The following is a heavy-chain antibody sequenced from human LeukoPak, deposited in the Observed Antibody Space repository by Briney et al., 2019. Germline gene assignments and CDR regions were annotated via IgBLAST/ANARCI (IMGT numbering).Heavy chain of an antibody. Sequence: SETLSLTRTVPGGSISSYYWSWIRQPPGKGLWWIGHISYSGSTNYNPSLKSRVTISVGTSKNQFSLKLSSATAADTAVYYCAKYVWGSYPTFEDYWGQGTLVTVSS. V-gene: IGHV4-59*01. D-gene: IGHD3-16*02. CDR1: GGSISSYY. CDR3: AKYVWGSYPTFEDY. J-gene: IGHJ4*02. CDR2: ISYSGST.